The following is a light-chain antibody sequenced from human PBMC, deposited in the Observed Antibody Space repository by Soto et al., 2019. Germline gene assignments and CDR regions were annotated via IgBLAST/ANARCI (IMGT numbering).Light chain of an antibody. J-gene: IGKJ5*01. CDR1: QSISSY. Sequence: DIQMTQSPASLSASVGDRVTITCRASQSISSYLNWYQQKPGKAPKLLIYAASSLQSGVPSRFSGSGSGTDLTLTISILKPEDVATYDCQQSYSTPPITFGQGTRLEIK. V-gene: IGKV1-39*01. CDR2: AAS. CDR3: QQSYSTPPIT.